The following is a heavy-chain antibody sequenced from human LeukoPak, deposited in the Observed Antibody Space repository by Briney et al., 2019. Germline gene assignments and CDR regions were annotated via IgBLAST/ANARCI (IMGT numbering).Heavy chain of an antibody. CDR1: GFTFSSYA. CDR3: ARERGYYDSSGYAFDI. J-gene: IGHJ3*02. Sequence: SGGSLRLSCSASGFTFSSYAMHWVRQAPGKGLEYVSAISSNGGSTYYADSVKGRFTISRDNSKNTLYLQMNSLRAEDTAVYYCARERGYYDSSGYAFDIWGQGTMVTVSS. CDR2: ISSNGGST. D-gene: IGHD3-22*01. V-gene: IGHV3-64*04.